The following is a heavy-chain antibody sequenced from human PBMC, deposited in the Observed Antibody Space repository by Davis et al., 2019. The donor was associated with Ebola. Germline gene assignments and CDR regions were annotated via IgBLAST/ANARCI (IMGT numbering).Heavy chain of an antibody. D-gene: IGHD3-16*02. CDR2: IYHSGST. CDR3: ARGADYYVWGSYRFVY. CDR1: GGSISSSNW. J-gene: IGHJ4*02. V-gene: IGHV4-4*02. Sequence: MPSETLSLTCAVSGGSISSSNWWSWVRQPPGKGLEWIGEIYHSGSTNYNPSLKSRVTISVDTSKNQFSLKLSSVTAADTAVYYCARGADYYVWGSYRFVYWGQGTLVTVSS.